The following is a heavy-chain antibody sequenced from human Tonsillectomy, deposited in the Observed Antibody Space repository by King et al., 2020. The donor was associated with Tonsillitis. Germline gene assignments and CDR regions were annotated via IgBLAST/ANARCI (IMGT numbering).Heavy chain of an antibody. J-gene: IGHJ3*02. Sequence: VQLVQSGAEVKKPGASVKVSCKASDYTFTTYGINWVRQAPGQGLEWMGWISPYNGNTNYAQKLQGRVTMTTDTSTSTAYMELMSLRSDDTALYYCARDRRSSRRDAFDIWGQGTMVTVSS. CDR2: ISPYNGNT. D-gene: IGHD1-14*01. CDR3: ARDRRSSRRDAFDI. CDR1: DYTFTTYG. V-gene: IGHV1-18*01.